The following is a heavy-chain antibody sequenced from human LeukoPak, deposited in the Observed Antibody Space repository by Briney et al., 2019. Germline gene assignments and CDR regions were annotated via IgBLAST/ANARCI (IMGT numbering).Heavy chain of an antibody. D-gene: IGHD6-19*01. CDR1: GFTFSSYA. Sequence: PGRSLRLSCAASGFTFSSYAMSWVRQAPGKGLEWVSAISGSGGSTYYADSVKGRFTISRGNSKNTLYLQMNSLRAEDTAVYYCAKVSQAYIAVAPGDYFDYWGQGTLVTVSS. CDR2: ISGSGGST. J-gene: IGHJ4*02. V-gene: IGHV3-23*01. CDR3: AKVSQAYIAVAPGDYFDY.